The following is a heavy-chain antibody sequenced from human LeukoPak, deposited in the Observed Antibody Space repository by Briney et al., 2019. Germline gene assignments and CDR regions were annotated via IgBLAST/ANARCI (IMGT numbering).Heavy chain of an antibody. V-gene: IGHV3-30*03. CDR2: ISYDGSKK. CDR3: VRGSAAGDY. D-gene: IGHD3-10*01. J-gene: IGHJ4*02. CDR1: GFTFSSYV. Sequence: PGGSLRLSCAASGFTFSSYVMHWVRQAPGKGLEWVAVISYDGSKKFYADSVKGRFTISGDNSKNTLYLQMNSLRAEDTAVYYCVRGSAAGDYWGQGTLVTVSS.